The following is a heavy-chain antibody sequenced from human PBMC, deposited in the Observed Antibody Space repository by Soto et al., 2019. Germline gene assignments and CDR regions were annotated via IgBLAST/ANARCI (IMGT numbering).Heavy chain of an antibody. J-gene: IGHJ4*02. CDR3: ARGRYSSSWYRRNPYFDY. D-gene: IGHD6-13*01. V-gene: IGHV4-34*01. CDR2: INHSGST. CDR1: GGSFSGYY. Sequence: SETLSLTCAVYGGSFSGYYWSWIRQPPGQGLEWIGEINHSGSTNYNPSLKSRVTISVDTSKNQFSLKLSSVTAADTAVYYCARGRYSSSWYRRNPYFDYWGQGTLVTVSS.